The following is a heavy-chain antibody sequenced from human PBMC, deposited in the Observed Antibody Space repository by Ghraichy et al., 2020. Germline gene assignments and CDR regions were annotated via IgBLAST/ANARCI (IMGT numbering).Heavy chain of an antibody. CDR2: IDRSGSA. Sequence: SQTLSLTCAVYGTSFSGYYWSWIRQPPGKGLEWIGEIDRSGSATYNPSLKSRVTISVDTSRNQFSLKLSSVTAADTAVYYCARDRCTNGVCYSWFDPWGQGSLVTVSS. CDR3: ARDRCTNGVCYSWFDP. J-gene: IGHJ5*02. D-gene: IGHD2-8*01. V-gene: IGHV4-34*01. CDR1: GTSFSGYY.